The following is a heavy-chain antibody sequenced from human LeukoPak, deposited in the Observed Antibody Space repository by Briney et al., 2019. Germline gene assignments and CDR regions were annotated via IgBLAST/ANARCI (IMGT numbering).Heavy chain of an antibody. CDR2: ISGSDGST. V-gene: IGHV3-23*01. D-gene: IGHD2-21*02. Sequence: GGSLRLSCAASGFTFSSYAMSWVRQAPGKGLEWVSAISGSDGSTYYADSVKGRFTISRDNSKNTLYLQMNSLSAEDTAVYYYEKDLGGSGDYRPYWGQGSVVTVSS. CDR1: GFTFSSYA. CDR3: EKDLGGSGDYRPY. J-gene: IGHJ4*02.